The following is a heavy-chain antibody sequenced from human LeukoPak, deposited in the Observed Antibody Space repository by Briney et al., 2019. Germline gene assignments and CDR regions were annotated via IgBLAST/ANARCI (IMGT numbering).Heavy chain of an antibody. D-gene: IGHD3-3*01. CDR3: ARHPIRDYDFWSGYYSSWYFDL. CDR1: GGSISSYY. J-gene: IGHJ2*01. Sequence: SETLSLTCTVSGGSISSYYWSWIRQPPGKGLEWIGYIYYSGSTNYNPSLKSRVTISVDTSKNQFSLKLSSVTAADTAVYYCARHPIRDYDFWSGYYSSWYFDLWGRGTLVTVSS. CDR2: IYYSGST. V-gene: IGHV4-59*08.